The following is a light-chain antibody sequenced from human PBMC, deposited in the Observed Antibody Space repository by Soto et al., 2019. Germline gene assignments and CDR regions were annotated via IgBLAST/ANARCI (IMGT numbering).Light chain of an antibody. CDR2: GIS. V-gene: IGKV3-15*01. CDR1: QTISNN. J-gene: IGKJ2*01. CDR3: QQYNNWPHT. Sequence: EVVMTQSPTTLSVSPGERVTLSCRASQTISNNLAWYRKKPGQAPSLLIYGISTRATGLPARFGGSGSGTEFTLTISSLQSDDFALYYCQQYNNWPHTFGQGTKLEIK.